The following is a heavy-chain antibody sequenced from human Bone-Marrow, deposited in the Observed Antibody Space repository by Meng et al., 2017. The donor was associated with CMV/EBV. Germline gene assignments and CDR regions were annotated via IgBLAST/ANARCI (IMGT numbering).Heavy chain of an antibody. Sequence: GGSLRLYCAPSGFTFSSYSMNWVRQAPGKGLEWVSSISSSSSYIYYADSVKGRFTISRDNAKNSLYLQMNSLRAEDTAVYYCAKVEWFGELPLDYWGQGTLVTVSS. CDR2: ISSSSSYI. D-gene: IGHD3-10*01. CDR1: GFTFSSYS. CDR3: AKVEWFGELPLDY. V-gene: IGHV3-21*01. J-gene: IGHJ4*02.